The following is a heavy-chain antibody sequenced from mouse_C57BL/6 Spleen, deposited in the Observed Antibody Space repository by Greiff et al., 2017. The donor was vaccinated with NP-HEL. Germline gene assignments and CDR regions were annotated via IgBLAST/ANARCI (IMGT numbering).Heavy chain of an antibody. CDR3: ARKDHYDYDVWFAY. Sequence: QVQLQQPGAELVRPGSSVKLSCKASGYTFTSYWMDWVKQRPGQGLEWIGNIYPSDSETHYNQKFKDKATLTVDKSSSTAYMQLSSLTSEDSAVYYCARKDHYDYDVWFAYWGQGTLVTVSA. D-gene: IGHD2-4*01. J-gene: IGHJ3*01. CDR2: IYPSDSET. CDR1: GYTFTSYW. V-gene: IGHV1-61*01.